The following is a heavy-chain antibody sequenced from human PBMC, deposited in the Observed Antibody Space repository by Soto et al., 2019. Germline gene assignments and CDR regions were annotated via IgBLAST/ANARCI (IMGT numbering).Heavy chain of an antibody. D-gene: IGHD3-10*01. Sequence: GGSLRLSCAASGFTVSSNYMSWVRQAPGKGLEWVSVIYSGGSTYYADSVKGRFTISRHNSKNTLYLQMNSLRAEETAVYYCAKVGYGSGTYYYYMDVWGKVTTVTVSS. CDR1: GFTVSSNY. J-gene: IGHJ6*03. CDR3: AKVGYGSGTYYYYMDV. CDR2: IYSGGST. V-gene: IGHV3-53*04.